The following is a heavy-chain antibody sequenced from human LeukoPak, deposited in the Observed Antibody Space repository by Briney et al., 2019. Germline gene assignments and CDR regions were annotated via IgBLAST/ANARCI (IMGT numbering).Heavy chain of an antibody. Sequence: GGSLRLSCVASGFTFSNYDMNWVRQAPGKGLEWVSSISSSSSYIYYADSVKGRFTISRDNAKNSLYLQMNSLRAEDTAVYYCARDYYDSSGYYEIDYWGQGTLVTVSS. V-gene: IGHV3-21*01. J-gene: IGHJ4*02. CDR3: ARDYYDSSGYYEIDY. CDR1: GFTFSNYD. CDR2: ISSSSSYI. D-gene: IGHD3-22*01.